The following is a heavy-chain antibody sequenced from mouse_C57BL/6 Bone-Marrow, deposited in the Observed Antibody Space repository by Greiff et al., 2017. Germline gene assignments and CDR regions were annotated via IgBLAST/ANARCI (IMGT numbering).Heavy chain of an antibody. Sequence: EVHLVESGGGLVKPGGSLKLSCAASGFTFSDYGMHWVRQAPEKGLEWVAYISSGSSTIYYADTVKGRFTISRDNAKNTLFLQMTSLRSEDTAMYYCARSYYYGSSLSYAMDYWGQGTSVTVSS. V-gene: IGHV5-17*01. CDR1: GFTFSDYG. CDR2: ISSGSSTI. J-gene: IGHJ4*01. D-gene: IGHD1-1*01. CDR3: ARSYYYGSSLSYAMDY.